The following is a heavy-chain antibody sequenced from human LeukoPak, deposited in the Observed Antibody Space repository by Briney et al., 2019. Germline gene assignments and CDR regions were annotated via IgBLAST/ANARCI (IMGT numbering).Heavy chain of an antibody. CDR2: ISSSSSYI. D-gene: IGHD2-2*01. Sequence: GGSLRLSCAASGFTFSSYSMNWVRQAPGKGLEWVSSISSSSSYIYYADSVKGRFTISRDNAKNSLYLQMNSLRAEDTAVYYCARDSYCSSTSCYVGGMDVWGQGTTVTVSS. V-gene: IGHV3-21*01. CDR1: GFTFSSYS. CDR3: ARDSYCSSTSCYVGGMDV. J-gene: IGHJ6*02.